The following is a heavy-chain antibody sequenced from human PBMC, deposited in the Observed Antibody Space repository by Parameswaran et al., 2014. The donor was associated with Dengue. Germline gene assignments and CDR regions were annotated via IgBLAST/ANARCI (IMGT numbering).Heavy chain of an antibody. J-gene: IGHJ4*02. V-gene: IGHV4-34*01. CDR2: INHSGST. CDR3: ARGFTYYDFWSGYPVYFDY. Sequence: RWIRQPPGKGLEWIGEINHSGSTNYNPSLKSRVTISVDTSKNQFSLKLSSVTAADTAVYYCARGFTYYDFWSGYPVYFDYWGQGTLVTVSS. D-gene: IGHD3-3*01.